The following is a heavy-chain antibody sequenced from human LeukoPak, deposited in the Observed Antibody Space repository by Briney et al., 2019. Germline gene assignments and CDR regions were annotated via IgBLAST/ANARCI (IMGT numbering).Heavy chain of an antibody. Sequence: GGSLRRSCSASGFTFSSYAMHWVRQAPGKGLEYVSTISSSGGSTYYADSVKGRFTISRDNSKNTLYLQMSSLRAEDTAVYYCVKRPYCGGDCYYFDYWGQGTLVTVSS. D-gene: IGHD2-21*02. V-gene: IGHV3-64D*06. CDR1: GFTFSSYA. CDR2: ISSSGGST. CDR3: VKRPYCGGDCYYFDY. J-gene: IGHJ4*02.